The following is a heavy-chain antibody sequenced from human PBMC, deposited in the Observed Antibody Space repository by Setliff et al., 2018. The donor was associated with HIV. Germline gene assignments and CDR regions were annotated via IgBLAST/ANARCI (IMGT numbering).Heavy chain of an antibody. CDR3: ARNGRSSGWIDVFDI. CDR1: GFTFSYFW. Sequence: GESLKISCTASGFTFSYFWMSWVRQSPGKGLEWVATIKHDGSETYYVDSVKGRFTISRDNAQNSLYLQMNSLRADDTAVYYCARNGRSSGWIDVFDIWGQATKVTVSS. CDR2: IKHDGSET. D-gene: IGHD3-9*01. J-gene: IGHJ3*02. V-gene: IGHV3-7*03.